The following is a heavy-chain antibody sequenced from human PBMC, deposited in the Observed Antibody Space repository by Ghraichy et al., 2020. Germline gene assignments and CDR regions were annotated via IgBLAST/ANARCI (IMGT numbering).Heavy chain of an antibody. CDR1: GFTFTDYE. D-gene: IGHD5-12*01. CDR3: ARDADGYDYFDY. Sequence: GGSLRLSCAASGFTFTDYEMNWVRQAPGKGLEWVSHISSSGTIIYYADSVKGRFTISIDNANKSVYLQMNSLRAEDTAVYYCARDADGYDYFDYWGQGTLVTVYS. CDR2: ISSSGTII. J-gene: IGHJ4*02. V-gene: IGHV3-48*03.